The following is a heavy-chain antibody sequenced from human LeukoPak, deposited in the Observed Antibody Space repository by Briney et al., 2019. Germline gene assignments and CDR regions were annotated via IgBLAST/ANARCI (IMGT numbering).Heavy chain of an antibody. D-gene: IGHD5-18*01. CDR2: ISAYNGNT. CDR1: GYTFTSYG. CDR3: ARGREGNTAMVIH. Sequence: GASVKVSCKASGYTFTSYGISWVRQAPGQGLEWMGWISAYNGNTNYAQKLQGRVTMTADTSTDTAYMELSSLRSEDTAVHYCARGREGNTAMVIHWGQGTLVTVSS. J-gene: IGHJ4*02. V-gene: IGHV1-18*01.